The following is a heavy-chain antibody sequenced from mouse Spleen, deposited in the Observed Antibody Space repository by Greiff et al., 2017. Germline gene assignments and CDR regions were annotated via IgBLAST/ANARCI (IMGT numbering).Heavy chain of an antibody. D-gene: IGHD2-1*01. CDR3: ARDGNTGYYAMDY. V-gene: IGHV5-17*01. CDR2: ISSGSSTI. CDR1: GFTFSDYG. J-gene: IGHJ4*01. Sequence: EVKLVESGGGLVKPGGSLKLSCAASGFTFSDYGMHWVRQAPEKGLEWVAYISSGSSTIYYADTVKGRFTISRDNAKNTLFLQMTSLRSEDTAMYYCARDGNTGYYAMDYWGQGTSVTVSS.